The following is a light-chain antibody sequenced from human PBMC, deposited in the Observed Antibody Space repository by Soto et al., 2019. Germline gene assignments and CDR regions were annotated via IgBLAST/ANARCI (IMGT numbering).Light chain of an antibody. J-gene: IGLJ1*01. Sequence: QSALTQPASVSGSPGQSIAISCTGTSGDVGVYNYVSWYQQHPGRAHKLIIYDVTTRPSGLSGRFSGSKSGNTASLTISGRQAEDDADYYSSSYTSSDTRVFGTGTKLTVL. CDR3: SSYTSSDTRV. CDR2: DVT. V-gene: IGLV2-14*01. CDR1: SGDVGVYNY.